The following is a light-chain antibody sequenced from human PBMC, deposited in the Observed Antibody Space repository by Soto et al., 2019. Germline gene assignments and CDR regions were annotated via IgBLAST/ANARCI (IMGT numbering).Light chain of an antibody. CDR1: ETVNSNY. Sequence: IVLTQSADTLSLSPGERATLSCRASETVNSNYLAWYQHKRGQAPRLLIYGASSRATGIPDRFSGSGSGTDFTLTITRLEPEDFAIYYCQQYGSSRTFGQGIKVDIK. V-gene: IGKV3-20*01. CDR3: QQYGSSRT. J-gene: IGKJ1*01. CDR2: GAS.